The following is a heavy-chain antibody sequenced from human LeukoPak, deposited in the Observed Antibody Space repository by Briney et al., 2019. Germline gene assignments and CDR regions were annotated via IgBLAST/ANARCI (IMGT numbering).Heavy chain of an antibody. D-gene: IGHD3-22*01. CDR2: IIPIFGTA. Sequence: SVKVSCKASGGTYSSYAISWVRQAPGQGLEWMGGIIPIFGTANYAQKFQGRVTITADESTSTAYMELSSLRSEDTAVYYCARSSEGYYDSSGYSYFDYWGQGTLVTVSS. V-gene: IGHV1-69*01. CDR1: GGTYSSYA. CDR3: ARSSEGYYDSSGYSYFDY. J-gene: IGHJ4*02.